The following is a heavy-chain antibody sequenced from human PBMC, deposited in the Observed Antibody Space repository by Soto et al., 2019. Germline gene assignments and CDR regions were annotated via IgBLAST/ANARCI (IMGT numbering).Heavy chain of an antibody. D-gene: IGHD3-3*01. CDR2: IYYSGST. J-gene: IGHJ4*02. V-gene: IGHV4-39*01. CDR1: GGSISSSSYY. CDR3: ARQGGMETIFGVVIGGFDY. Sequence: SETLSLTCTVSGGSISSSSYYWGWIRQPPGKGLEWIGSIYYSGSTYYNPSLKSRVTISVDTSKNQFSLKLSSVTAADTAVYYCARQGGMETIFGVVIGGFDYWGQGTLVTVSS.